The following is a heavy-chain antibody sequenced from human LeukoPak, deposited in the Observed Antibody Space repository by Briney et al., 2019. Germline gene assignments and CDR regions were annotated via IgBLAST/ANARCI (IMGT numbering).Heavy chain of an antibody. CDR3: ARVTFGELLYYFDY. D-gene: IGHD3-10*01. CDR1: GYTFTSYD. CDR2: MNPNSGNT. Sequence: ASVKVSCKASGYTFTSYDINWVRQATGQGLEWMGWMNPNSGNTGYAQKFQGRVTMTRNTSISTAYMELSSLRSDDTAVYYCARVTFGELLYYFDYWGQGTLVTVSS. J-gene: IGHJ4*02. V-gene: IGHV1-8*01.